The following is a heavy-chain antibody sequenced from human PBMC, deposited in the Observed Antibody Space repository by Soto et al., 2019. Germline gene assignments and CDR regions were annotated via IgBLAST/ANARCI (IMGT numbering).Heavy chain of an antibody. CDR1: GGLFSSFA. V-gene: IGHV1-69*13. CDR3: ARGGGPYVWFNEF. CDR2: IIPVFGTT. J-gene: IGHJ4*02. Sequence: SVKVSCKDSGGLFSSFAISWVRQAPGQGLEWMGGIIPVFGTTNYAQKFQGRVTITADESTNTAYMELSSLTSDDTAMYYCARGGGPYVWFNEFWGQGTQVT. D-gene: IGHD3-16*01.